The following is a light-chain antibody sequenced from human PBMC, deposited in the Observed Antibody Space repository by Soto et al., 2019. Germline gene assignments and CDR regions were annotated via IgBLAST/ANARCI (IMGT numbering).Light chain of an antibody. J-gene: IGLJ1*01. CDR1: SSDVGGYNY. CDR2: DVS. CDR3: SSYTSSNTYV. Sequence: QSALTQPASVSGSPGQSITISCTGTSSDVGGYNYVSWYQHHPGKVPQLMIYDVSNRPSGVSNRFSGSKSGNTASLTNSGLQAEDEADYYCSSYTSSNTYVFGTGTKVTVL. V-gene: IGLV2-14*03.